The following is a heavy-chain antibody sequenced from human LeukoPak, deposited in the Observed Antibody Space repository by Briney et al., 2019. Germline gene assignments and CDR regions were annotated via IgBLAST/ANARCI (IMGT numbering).Heavy chain of an antibody. Sequence: ASVKVSRKASGYTFTGYYMRWVRQAPGQGLEWMGWISAYNGNTNYAQKLQGRVTMTTDTSTSTAYMELRSLRSDDTAVYYCAREWAGVIYYFDYWGQGTLVTVSS. CDR3: AREWAGVIYYFDY. CDR1: GYTFTGYY. J-gene: IGHJ4*02. V-gene: IGHV1-18*04. D-gene: IGHD2-21*01. CDR2: ISAYNGNT.